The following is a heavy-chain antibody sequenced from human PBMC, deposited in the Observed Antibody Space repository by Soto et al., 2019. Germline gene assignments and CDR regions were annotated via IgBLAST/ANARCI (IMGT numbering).Heavy chain of an antibody. CDR3: ARDDALRETSGYFYLDY. J-gene: IGHJ4*02. D-gene: IGHD3-22*01. Sequence: QVQLVQSGAGVKKPGSSVRVSCKTSEGTFNNYAISWVRQAPGQGLEWMGGIIPLFDAVKYAQKFQGRVTITADKSTSTAYMELHTLTSEDTAVYYCARDDALRETSGYFYLDYWGQGTPVTVTS. V-gene: IGHV1-69*06. CDR2: IIPLFDAV. CDR1: EGTFNNYA.